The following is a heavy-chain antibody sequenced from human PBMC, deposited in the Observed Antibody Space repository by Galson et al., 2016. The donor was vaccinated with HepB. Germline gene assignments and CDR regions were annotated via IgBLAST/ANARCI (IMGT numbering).Heavy chain of an antibody. Sequence: SLRLSCAASGITFSNYAMHWVRQAPGEGLEWVSGIGGSDTGTYYADSVRGRFTISRDNSKNTLYLQMNSLRAGDAAVYYCAKDRGGRVDTGTLDYWGQGTPVTVSS. CDR2: IGGSDTGT. CDR1: GITFSNYA. J-gene: IGHJ4*02. D-gene: IGHD5-18*01. CDR3: AKDRGGRVDTGTLDY. V-gene: IGHV3-23*01.